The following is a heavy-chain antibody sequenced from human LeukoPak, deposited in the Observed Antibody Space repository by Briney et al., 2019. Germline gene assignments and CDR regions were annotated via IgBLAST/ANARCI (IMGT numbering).Heavy chain of an antibody. J-gene: IGHJ5*02. CDR2: IRYDGSNK. CDR1: GITFSSYA. V-gene: IGHV3-30*14. CDR3: ARGPPFDP. Sequence: GGSLRLSCAASGITFSSYAMHWVRQAPGKGLEWVAFIRYDGSNKYYADSVKGRFTISRDSSKNTVYLQMNSLRDEDTAVYYCARGPPFDPWGQGTLVTVSS.